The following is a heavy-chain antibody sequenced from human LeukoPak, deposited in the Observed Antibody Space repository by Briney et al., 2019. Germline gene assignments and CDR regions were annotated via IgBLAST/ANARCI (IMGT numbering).Heavy chain of an antibody. CDR3: ARAQNSWYYYDSSGYPNDAFDI. J-gene: IGHJ3*02. D-gene: IGHD3-22*01. V-gene: IGHV3-21*01. CDR1: GFTFSSYS. Sequence: GGSLRLSCAASGFTFSSYSMNWVRQAPGKGLEWVSSISSSSSYIYYADSVKDRFTISRDNAKNSLYLQMNSLRAEDTAVYYCARAQNSWYYYDSSGYPNDAFDIWGQGTMVTVSS. CDR2: ISSSSSYI.